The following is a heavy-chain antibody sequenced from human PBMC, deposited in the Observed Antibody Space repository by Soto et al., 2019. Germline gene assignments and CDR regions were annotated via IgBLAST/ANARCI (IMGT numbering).Heavy chain of an antibody. CDR3: ARDGRARDIVVVVAAGGFDY. CDR2: ISAYNGNT. CDR1: GYTFTSYG. J-gene: IGHJ4*02. V-gene: IGHV1-18*01. Sequence: GASVKVSCKASGYTFTSYGISWVRQAPGQGLEWMGWISAYNGNTNYAQKLQGRVTMTTDTSTSTAYMELRSLRSDDTAVYYCARDGRARDIVVVVAAGGFDYWGQRTLVTVSS. D-gene: IGHD2-15*01.